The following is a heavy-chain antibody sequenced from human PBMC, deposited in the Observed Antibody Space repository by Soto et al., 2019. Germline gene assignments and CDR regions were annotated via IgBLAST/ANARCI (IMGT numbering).Heavy chain of an antibody. CDR2: INPDNGNT. CDR3: ARGIATGQLDP. J-gene: IGHJ5*02. Sequence: QVQLVQSGAEVKKPGASVKISCKASGYTFTRYTMNWVRQAPGQRLEWMGCINPDNGNTKSSQKFPDRVIITRDTSASTADMDLSSLRSEDTAVYHCARGIATGQLDPWGQGTLGTVSS. CDR1: GYTFTRYT. D-gene: IGHD2-15*01. V-gene: IGHV1-3*01.